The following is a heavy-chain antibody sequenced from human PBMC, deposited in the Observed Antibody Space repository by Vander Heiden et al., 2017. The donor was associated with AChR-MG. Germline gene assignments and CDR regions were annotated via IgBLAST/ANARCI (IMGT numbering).Heavy chain of an antibody. J-gene: IGHJ4*02. CDR3: ARESKRGRAAIYYFDY. V-gene: IGHV1-69*01. CDR2: IIPIFGTA. Sequence: QLQLVQSGAAVKKPGSSVKVSCKASGGTFSRNANSWVRQAPGQGLEWMGGIIPIFGTANYAQKFQGRVTITADESTSTAYMELSSLRSEDTAVYYCARESKRGRAAIYYFDYWGQGTLVTVSS. CDR1: GGTFSRNA. D-gene: IGHD2-2*02.